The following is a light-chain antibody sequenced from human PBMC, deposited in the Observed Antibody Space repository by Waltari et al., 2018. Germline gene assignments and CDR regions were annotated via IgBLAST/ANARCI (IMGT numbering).Light chain of an antibody. CDR1: SGHSGTA. V-gene: IGLV4-69*01. CDR2: VNSDGSH. CDR3: QTGGHGNWV. J-gene: IGLJ3*02. Sequence: QLVLTQSPSASASLGASVKFPCPLSSGHSGTAIAWHQQQAEKGPRFLMKVNSDGSHRKGDGVPDRFSGSSSGAERYLTISSLQSEDEADYYCQTGGHGNWVFGGGTKLTVL.